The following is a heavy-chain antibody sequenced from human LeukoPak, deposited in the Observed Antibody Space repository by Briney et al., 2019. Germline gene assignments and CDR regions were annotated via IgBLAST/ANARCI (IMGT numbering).Heavy chain of an antibody. D-gene: IGHD6-13*01. CDR1: GGSISTYY. CDR3: ARVVGLTGYSSSWYSGYYYYMDV. Sequence: SETLSLTCTVSGGSISTYYWSWIRQPPGKGLEWIGYVYYSGSTNYHSSLKSRVTISVDTSKNQFSLKLSSVTAADTAVYYCARVVGLTGYSSSWYSGYYYYMDVWGKGTTVTVSS. V-gene: IGHV4-59*01. J-gene: IGHJ6*03. CDR2: VYYSGST.